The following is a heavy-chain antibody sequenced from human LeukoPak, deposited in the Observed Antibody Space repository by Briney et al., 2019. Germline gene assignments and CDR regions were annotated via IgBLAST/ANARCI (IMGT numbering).Heavy chain of an antibody. D-gene: IGHD6-19*01. J-gene: IGHJ3*02. V-gene: IGHV1-18*01. Sequence: GASVKVSCKASGYTFTNYGISWVRQAPGQGLEWMGWISGYNGNTNYAQELQGRVTMTTDTSTNTAYMELRSLRSDDTAVYYCARRRIVAGTDALDIWGQGTMDTVSS. CDR3: ARRRIVAGTDALDI. CDR2: ISGYNGNT. CDR1: GYTFTNYG.